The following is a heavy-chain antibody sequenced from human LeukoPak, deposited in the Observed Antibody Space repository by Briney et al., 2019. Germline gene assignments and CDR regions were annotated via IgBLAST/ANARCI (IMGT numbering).Heavy chain of an antibody. CDR3: ARAGGKTYYDILTGPGAFDI. V-gene: IGHV4-59*01. CDR2: IYYSGST. CDR1: GGSISSYY. D-gene: IGHD3-9*01. J-gene: IGHJ3*02. Sequence: SETPSLTCTVSGGSISSYYWSWIRQSPGKGLEWIGYIYYSGSTNYNPSLKSRVTISVDTSKNQFSLKLSSVTAADTAVYYCARAGGKTYYDILTGPGAFDIWGQGTMVTVSS.